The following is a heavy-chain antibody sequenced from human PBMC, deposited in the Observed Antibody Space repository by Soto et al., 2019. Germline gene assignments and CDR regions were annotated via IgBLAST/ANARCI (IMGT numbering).Heavy chain of an antibody. D-gene: IGHD3-9*01. CDR2: MHYSGNA. CDR1: GGSISSSGYY. J-gene: IGHJ5*02. V-gene: IGHV4-31*03. CDR3: ARMRYDILTGYYRAHMWFDP. Sequence: PSETLSLTCTVSGGSISSSGYYWNWVRQHPGKDLEWIGYMHYSGNANYNPSLRSRITISLDTSKNQFSLKLSSVTAADTAVYYCARMRYDILTGYYRAHMWFDPWGQGTLVTVSS.